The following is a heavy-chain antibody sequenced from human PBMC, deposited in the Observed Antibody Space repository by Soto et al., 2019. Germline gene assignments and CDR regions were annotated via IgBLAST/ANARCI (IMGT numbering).Heavy chain of an antibody. Sequence: GGSLRLSCAASGFTFSSYGMHWVRQAPGKGLEWVAVISYDGSNKYYADSVKGRFTLSRDNSKNTLYLQVNSLRAEDTAVYYCAKDFLSSGWYRNYYYGMDVWGQGTTVTVSS. D-gene: IGHD6-19*01. CDR1: GFTFSSYG. J-gene: IGHJ6*02. V-gene: IGHV3-30*18. CDR3: AKDFLSSGWYRNYYYGMDV. CDR2: ISYDGSNK.